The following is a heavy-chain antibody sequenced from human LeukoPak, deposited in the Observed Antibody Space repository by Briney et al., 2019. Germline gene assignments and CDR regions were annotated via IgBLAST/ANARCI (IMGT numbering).Heavy chain of an antibody. D-gene: IGHD1/OR15-1a*01. CDR1: GYTFTNSY. J-gene: IGHJ4*02. V-gene: IGHV1-46*01. CDR3: AKEGGTEGKSFDY. Sequence: GASVKVSCKASGYTFTNSYLHWVRQAPGQGLEWMGAINPSSGRTNYAQRFQGRVTMTRDTFTTTVYLELDSLRSEETAVYYCAKEGGTEGKSFDYWGQGTLVTVSS. CDR2: INPSSGRT.